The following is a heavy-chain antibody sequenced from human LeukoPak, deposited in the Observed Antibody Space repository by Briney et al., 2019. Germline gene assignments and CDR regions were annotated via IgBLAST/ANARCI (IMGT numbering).Heavy chain of an antibody. D-gene: IGHD2-8*02. J-gene: IGHJ5*02. CDR2: IYYSGHT. Sequence: SETLSLTCTVSGGSISSSSYYWGWIRQPPGKGLEWIGSIYYSGHTYLNPSLQSRVTISIDTSKNQLSLKLNSVTAADTSVYYCAREESGWFDPWGQGTLVTVSS. CDR1: GGSISSSSYY. V-gene: IGHV4-39*02. CDR3: AREESGWFDP.